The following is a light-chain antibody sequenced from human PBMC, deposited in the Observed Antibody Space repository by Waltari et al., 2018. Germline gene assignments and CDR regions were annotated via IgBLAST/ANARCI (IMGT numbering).Light chain of an antibody. CDR2: GAS. V-gene: IGKV3-15*01. J-gene: IGKJ5*01. CDR1: QSIADN. CDR3: QQYNRWPPIT. Sequence: VMTQSPATLSVSPGERATLSCRASQSIADNLAWYQQRRGKAPRLLIYGASTRATGVPARFTGRVSETDFTLTISSLQSDDSAVYYCQQYNRWPPITFGLGTRLEI.